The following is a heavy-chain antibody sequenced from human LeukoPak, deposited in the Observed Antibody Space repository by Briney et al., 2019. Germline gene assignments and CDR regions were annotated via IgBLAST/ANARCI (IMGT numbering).Heavy chain of an antibody. V-gene: IGHV1-2*02. J-gene: IGHJ4*02. D-gene: IGHD6-6*01. CDR3: ARLTGINIAAQGGRFDY. CDR1: GYTFTGYY. CDR2: INPNSGGT. Sequence: ASVKVSCKASGYTFTGYYMHWVRQAPGQGLEWMGWINPNSGGTNYAQKFQGRVTMTRDTSISTAYMELSRLRSDDTAVYCCARLTGINIAAQGGRFDYWGQGTLVTVSS.